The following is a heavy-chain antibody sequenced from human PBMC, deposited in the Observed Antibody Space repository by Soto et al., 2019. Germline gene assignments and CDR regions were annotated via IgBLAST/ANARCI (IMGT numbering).Heavy chain of an antibody. CDR1: GFTFSSYG. V-gene: IGHV3-30*18. Sequence: QVQLVESGGGVVQPGRSLRLSCAASGFTFSSYGMHWVRQAPGKGLEWVAVISYDGSNKYYADSVKGRFTISRDNSKNTLYLQMNSLRAEDTAVYYCAKEFTPVGATHLFDYWGQGTLVTVSS. CDR3: AKEFTPVGATHLFDY. CDR2: ISYDGSNK. J-gene: IGHJ4*02. D-gene: IGHD1-26*01.